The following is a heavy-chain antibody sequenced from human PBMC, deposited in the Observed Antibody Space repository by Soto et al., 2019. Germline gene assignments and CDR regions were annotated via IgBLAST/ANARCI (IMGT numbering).Heavy chain of an antibody. D-gene: IGHD2-15*01. J-gene: IGHJ1*01. CDR2: IYYSGST. Sequence: QVQLQESGPGLVKPSQTLSLTCTVSGGSISSGGYYWSWIRQHPGKGLEWIGYIYYSGSTYYNPSLKSRVTISVDTSKNQFSLKLSSVTAADTAVYYCARALYTRAGYCSGGSCGAYFQHWGQGTLVTVSS. CDR1: GGSISSGGYY. V-gene: IGHV4-31*03. CDR3: ARALYTRAGYCSGGSCGAYFQH.